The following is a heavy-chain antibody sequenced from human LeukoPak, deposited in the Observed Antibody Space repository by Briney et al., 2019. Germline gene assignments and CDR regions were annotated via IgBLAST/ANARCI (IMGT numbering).Heavy chain of an antibody. CDR3: ARQGYGGHSRGAADY. V-gene: IGHV3-66*04. J-gene: IGHJ4*02. D-gene: IGHD4-23*01. CDR2: IYSGGST. Sequence: GGSLRLSCAASGFTVSSNYMSWVRQAPGKGLEWVSVIYSGGSTYYADSVKGRFTISRDNSKNTLYLQMNSLRSDDTAVYYCARQGYGGHSRGAADYWGQGTLVTVSS. CDR1: GFTVSSNY.